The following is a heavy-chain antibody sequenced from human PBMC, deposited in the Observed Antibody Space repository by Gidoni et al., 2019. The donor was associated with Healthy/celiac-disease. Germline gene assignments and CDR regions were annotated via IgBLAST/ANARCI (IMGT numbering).Heavy chain of an antibody. Sequence: QVQLQQWGAGLLKPSETLSLTCAVYGGSFSGYYWSWLRQPPGKGLEWIGEINLSGSPNYTPSLKSRVTISVDTSKNQFSLKLSSVTAADTAVYYCARSGQYDYVWGSYRPYYYYGMDVWGQGTTVTVSS. CDR2: INLSGSP. V-gene: IGHV4-34*01. CDR1: GGSFSGYY. J-gene: IGHJ6*02. D-gene: IGHD3-16*02. CDR3: ARSGQYDYVWGSYRPYYYYGMDV.